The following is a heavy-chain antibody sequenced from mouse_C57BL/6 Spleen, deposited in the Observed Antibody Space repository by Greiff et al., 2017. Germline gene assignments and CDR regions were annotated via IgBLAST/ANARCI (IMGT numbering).Heavy chain of an antibody. Sequence: VQQRPAQGLEWIGRIHTSDSDTNYNQKFKGKATLTVDKSSSTAYMQLSSLTSEDSEVYYCAIKDYDGPFDYWGQGTTLTVSS. CDR3: AIKDYDGPFDY. CDR2: IHTSDSDT. D-gene: IGHD2-4*01. V-gene: IGHV1-74*01. J-gene: IGHJ2*01.